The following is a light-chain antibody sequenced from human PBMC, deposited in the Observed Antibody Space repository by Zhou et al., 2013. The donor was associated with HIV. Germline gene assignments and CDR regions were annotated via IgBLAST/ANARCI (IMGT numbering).Light chain of an antibody. Sequence: EIVLTQSPGTLSLSPGERATLSCRASQSVSSYLAWYQQKPGQAPRLLIYDASNRATGIPARFSGSGSGTEFTLTISSLQSEDFAVYYCQQYNNWPRTFGQGTKVEI. V-gene: IGKV3D-15*01. CDR3: QQYNNWPRT. J-gene: IGKJ1*01. CDR2: DAS. CDR1: QSVSSY.